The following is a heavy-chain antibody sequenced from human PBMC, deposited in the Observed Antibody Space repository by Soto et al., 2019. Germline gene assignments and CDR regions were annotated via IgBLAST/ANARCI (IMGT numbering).Heavy chain of an antibody. J-gene: IGHJ4*02. CDR3: ARSIVVVTAADY. D-gene: IGHD2-21*02. CDR2: INAGNGNT. CDR1: GYTFTGYA. V-gene: IGHV1-3*01. Sequence: ASLKSSGKASGYTFTGYAMHWVRQAPGQRLEWMGWINAGNGNTKYSQKFQGRVTITRDTSASTAYMELSSLRSEDTAVYYCARSIVVVTAADYWGQGTLVTVSS.